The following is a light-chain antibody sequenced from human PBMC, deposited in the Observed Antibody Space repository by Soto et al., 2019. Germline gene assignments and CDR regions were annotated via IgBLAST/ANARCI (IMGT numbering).Light chain of an antibody. J-gene: IGKJ1*01. Sequence: EIVLTQSPGTMSLSPGERATFSCRASQSVGSSYLAWYQQKPGQAPRLLIYGASSRATGIPDSFSGSGSGTDFTLTISRLEPEDFAVYYCQQYGSSPTFGQGTKVEIK. CDR1: QSVGSSY. CDR3: QQYGSSPT. CDR2: GAS. V-gene: IGKV3-20*01.